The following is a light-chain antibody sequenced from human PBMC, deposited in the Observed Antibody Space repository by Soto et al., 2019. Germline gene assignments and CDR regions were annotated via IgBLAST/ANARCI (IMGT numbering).Light chain of an antibody. CDR2: DVS. V-gene: IGLV2-14*01. Sequence: QSVLTQPASVSGSPGQSITISCTGTSSDVGGSKYVSWYQQHPGKAPKLLIYDVSNRPSGVSSRFSGSKSGNTASLTISGRQAEDEADFYCSSFSSGSTPVVFGGGTKLTVL. J-gene: IGLJ2*01. CDR3: SSFSSGSTPVV. CDR1: SSDVGGSKY.